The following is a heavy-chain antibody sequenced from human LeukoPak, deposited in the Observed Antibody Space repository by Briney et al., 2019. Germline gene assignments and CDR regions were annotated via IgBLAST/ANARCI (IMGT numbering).Heavy chain of an antibody. CDR2: ISGSGGST. CDR1: GFAFSSHA. CDR3: AKRSGDWLLYRYFDY. J-gene: IGHJ4*02. V-gene: IGHV3-23*01. D-gene: IGHD3-9*01. Sequence: PGGSLRLSCAASGFAFSSHAMSWVRQAPGKGLEWVSAISGSGGSTYYADSVKGRFTISRDNSKNTLYLQMNSLRAEDTAVYYCAKRSGDWLLYRYFDYWGQGTLVTVSS.